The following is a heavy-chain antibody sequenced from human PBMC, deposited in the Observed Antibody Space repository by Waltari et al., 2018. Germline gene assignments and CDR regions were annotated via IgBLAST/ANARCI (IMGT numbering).Heavy chain of an antibody. V-gene: IGHV1-69*02. CDR2: IIPILGIA. CDR1: GGTFSSYT. CDR3: ARGKGRVAVAASSQFDY. Sequence: QVQLVQSGAEVKKPGSSVKVSCKASGGTFSSYTISWVRQAPGQGLEWMGRIIPILGIANNAKKFQGRVTITADKSTSTAYMELSSLRSEDTAGYYCARGKGRVAVAASSQFDYWGQGTLVTVSS. J-gene: IGHJ4*02. D-gene: IGHD6-19*01.